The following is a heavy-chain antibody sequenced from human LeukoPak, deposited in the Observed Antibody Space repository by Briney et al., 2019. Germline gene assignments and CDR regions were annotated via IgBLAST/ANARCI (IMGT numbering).Heavy chain of an antibody. D-gene: IGHD2-2*01. CDR1: GFTFSSYG. CDR3: AREAYCSSTSCYFDY. V-gene: IGHV3-33*01. Sequence: PGRSLRLSCAASGFTFSSYGMHWVRQAPGKGLGWVAVIWYDGSNKCYADSVKGRFTISRDNSKNTLYLQMNSLRAEDTAVYYCAREAYCSSTSCYFDYWGQGTLVTVSS. J-gene: IGHJ4*02. CDR2: IWYDGSNK.